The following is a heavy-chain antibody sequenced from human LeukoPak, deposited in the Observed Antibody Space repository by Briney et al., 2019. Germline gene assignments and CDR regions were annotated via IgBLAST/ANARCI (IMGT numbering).Heavy chain of an antibody. CDR2: MYHIGST. CDR3: ARHHGYYYNYMDV. V-gene: IGHV4-39*01. J-gene: IGHJ6*03. CDR1: GGSISSSGYY. Sequence: PSETLSLTCTVSGGSISSSGYYWGWIRQPPGKGLEWIGSMYHIGSTYYNPSLKSRVTISVDTSKNEFSLKLSSVTAADTAVYYCARHHGYYYNYMDVWGKGTTVTISS.